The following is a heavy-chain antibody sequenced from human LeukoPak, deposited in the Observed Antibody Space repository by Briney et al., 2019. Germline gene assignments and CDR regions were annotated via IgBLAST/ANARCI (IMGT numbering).Heavy chain of an antibody. D-gene: IGHD3-10*01. CDR2: IYHSGST. CDR1: GYSISSGYY. Sequence: SGTLSLTCAVSGYSISSGYYWGWIRQPPGKGLEWIGSIYHSGSTYYNPSLKSRVTISVDTSKNQFSLKLSSVTAADTAVYYCARVRGVILDYWGQGTLVTVSS. CDR3: ARVRGVILDY. J-gene: IGHJ4*02. V-gene: IGHV4-38-2*01.